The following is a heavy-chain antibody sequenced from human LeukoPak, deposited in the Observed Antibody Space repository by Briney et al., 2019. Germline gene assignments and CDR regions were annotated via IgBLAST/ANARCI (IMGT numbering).Heavy chain of an antibody. Sequence: GGSLRLSCAASGFTFSSYWMHWVRQAPGKGLVWVSRINNDGSSTSYADSVKGRFTISRDNSKNTQYLQMNSLRAEDTAVYYCAKCNQGMTAGFDYWGQGTLVTVSS. CDR1: GFTFSSYW. D-gene: IGHD2/OR15-2a*01. CDR2: INNDGSST. J-gene: IGHJ4*02. CDR3: AKCNQGMTAGFDY. V-gene: IGHV3-74*01.